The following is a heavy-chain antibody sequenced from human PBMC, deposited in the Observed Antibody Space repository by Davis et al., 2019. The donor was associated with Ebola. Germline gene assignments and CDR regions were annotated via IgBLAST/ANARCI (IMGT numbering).Heavy chain of an antibody. Sequence: MPSETLFLTCTVSGGSISSGDYYWSWIRQPPGKGLEWIGYYYYTGSNYYNPSLNSRVTISVDTSKNQFSLKLSSVTAADTALYYCARSSSWYPFDYWGQGTLVTVSS. CDR1: GGSISSGDYY. D-gene: IGHD6-13*01. V-gene: IGHV4-30-4*08. J-gene: IGHJ4*02. CDR2: YYYTGSN. CDR3: ARSSSWYPFDY.